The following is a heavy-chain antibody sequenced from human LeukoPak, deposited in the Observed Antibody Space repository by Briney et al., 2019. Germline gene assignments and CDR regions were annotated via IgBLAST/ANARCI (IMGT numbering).Heavy chain of an antibody. D-gene: IGHD5-12*01. V-gene: IGHV4-4*02. CDR1: GGSISSSNW. J-gene: IGHJ4*02. CDR3: ATDREGHSGYDYDFDY. Sequence: SGTLSLTCAVSGGSISSSNWWSWVRQPPGKGLEWIGEIYHSGSTNYNPSLKSRVTISVDKSKNQFSLKLSSVTAADTAVYFCATDREGHSGYDYDFDYWGQGTLVTVSS. CDR2: IYHSGST.